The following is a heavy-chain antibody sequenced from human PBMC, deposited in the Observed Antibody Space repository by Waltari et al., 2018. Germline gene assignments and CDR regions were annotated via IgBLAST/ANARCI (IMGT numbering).Heavy chain of an antibody. CDR3: ARVRGSYFDI. D-gene: IGHD1-26*01. CDR2: IYHSGST. CDR1: GYSISSGYY. V-gene: IGHV4-38-2*01. J-gene: IGHJ3*02. Sequence: QVQLQESGPGLVKPSETLSLTCAVSGYSISSGYYWGWIRQPPGKGLEWIGSIYHSGSTYYNPSLKSRVTISVDTSKNQFSLKLSSVTAADTAVYYCARVRGSYFDIWGQGTMVTVSS.